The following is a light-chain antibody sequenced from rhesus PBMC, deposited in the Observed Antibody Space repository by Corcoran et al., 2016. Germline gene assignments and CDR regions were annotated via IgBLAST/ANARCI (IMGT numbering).Light chain of an antibody. CDR2: DAA. V-gene: IGKV3-35*01. J-gene: IGKJ4*01. Sequence: EIIMTQSPATLSLSPGERATLSCRTSQSVSSTLAWYQQKPGKAPRLLIYDAANRATGVPERFSGSGSVTDFTLTISSLEAEDVGVYYCKQESNWPLTFGGGTKVEIK. CDR1: QSVSST. CDR3: KQESNWPLT.